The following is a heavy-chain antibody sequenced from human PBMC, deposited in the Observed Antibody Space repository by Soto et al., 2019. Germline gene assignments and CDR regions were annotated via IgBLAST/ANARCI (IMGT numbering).Heavy chain of an antibody. CDR1: GYGFTTYG. CDR3: ARGRYGDY. J-gene: IGHJ4*02. CDR2: ISAHNGNT. Sequence: QVHLVQSGAEVKKPGASVKVSCKGSGYGFTTYGITWVRQAPGQGLEWMAWISAHNGNTNYAQKLQGRDPVTRDTSTRTAYMELRSPRSDETAVYYCARGRYGDYWGQGALVTVSS. D-gene: IGHD1-1*01. V-gene: IGHV1-18*01.